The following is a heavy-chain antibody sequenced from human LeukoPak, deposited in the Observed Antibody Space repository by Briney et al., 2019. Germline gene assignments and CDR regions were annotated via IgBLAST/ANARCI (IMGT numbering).Heavy chain of an antibody. CDR2: IYYSGST. CDR1: GGSISSSSHY. J-gene: IGHJ4*02. CDR3: ARRGYYYDSSGYYYYFDY. Sequence: PSETLSLTCTVSGGSISSSSHYWGWIRQPPGKGLEWIGSIYYSGSTYYNRYVRSRVTISVDTSKNQFSRELSSVTAADTAVYYCARRGYYYDSSGYYYYFDYWGQGTLVTVSS. V-gene: IGHV4-39*01. D-gene: IGHD3-22*01.